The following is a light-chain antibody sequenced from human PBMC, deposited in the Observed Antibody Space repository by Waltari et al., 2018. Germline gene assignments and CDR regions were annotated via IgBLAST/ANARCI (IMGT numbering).Light chain of an antibody. V-gene: IGKV1-6*01. CDR3: LQDYNYPRT. Sequence: AVQMTQSTSSLSASVGDRVTITCRASQGIRNDLGWYQQKPGKAPKLLIYAASSLQSGVPSRFSGSGSGTDFTLTISSLQPEDFATYYCLQDYNYPRTFGQGTKLEIK. CDR2: AAS. J-gene: IGKJ2*01. CDR1: QGIRND.